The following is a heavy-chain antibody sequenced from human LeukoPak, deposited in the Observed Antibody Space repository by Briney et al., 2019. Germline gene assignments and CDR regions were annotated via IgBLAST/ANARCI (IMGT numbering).Heavy chain of an antibody. CDR2: IKSKTDGGTT. Sequence: GGSLRLSCAASGFTFSNAWMSWVRQAPGKGLEWVGRIKSKTDGGTTDYAAPVKGRFTISRDDSKNTLYLQMNSLKTEDTAVYYCTTDGMIVDEGFDYWGQGTLVTVSS. V-gene: IGHV3-15*01. CDR3: TTDGMIVDEGFDY. D-gene: IGHD3-22*01. J-gene: IGHJ4*02. CDR1: GFTFSNAW.